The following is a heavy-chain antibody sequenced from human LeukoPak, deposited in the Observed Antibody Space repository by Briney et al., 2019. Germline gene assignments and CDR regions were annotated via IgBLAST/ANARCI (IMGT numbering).Heavy chain of an antibody. D-gene: IGHD2-15*01. J-gene: IGHJ6*02. V-gene: IGHV4-4*02. CDR2: IYHSGTT. CDR3: ARDRGGLTYGKDI. CDR1: GDSFSSNYW. Sequence: SETLSLTCAVSGDSFSSNYWWNWVRQSPGKGLEWIGEIYHSGTTNYNPSLKSRVSISLDKSKNQLSLKVNSVTAADTAVYYCARDRGGLTYGKDIWGQGTTVTVSS.